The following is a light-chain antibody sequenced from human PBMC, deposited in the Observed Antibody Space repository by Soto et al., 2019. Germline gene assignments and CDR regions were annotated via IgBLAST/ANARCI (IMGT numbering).Light chain of an antibody. CDR2: EVS. J-gene: IGLJ1*01. V-gene: IGLV2-14*03. CDR1: SSDVGAYDY. Sequence: QSVLTQPASVSGSPGQSIAISCTGTSSDVGAYDYVSWYQQHPDKAPKLIIYEVSNRPSGVSHRFSASKYVNTATLTISGLQAEDEADYYCSSYTSSSTRVFGTGTKVPS. CDR3: SSYTSSSTRV.